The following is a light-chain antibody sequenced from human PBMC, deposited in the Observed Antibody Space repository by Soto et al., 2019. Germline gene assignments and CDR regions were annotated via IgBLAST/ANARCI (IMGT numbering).Light chain of an antibody. V-gene: IGLV1-47*01. J-gene: IGLJ1*01. CDR2: RNN. Sequence: VLTQPPSASGTPGQRVTISCSGSSSNIGSNYVYWYQQLPGTAPKLLIYRNNQRPSGVPDRFSGSKSGTSASLAISGLRSEDEADYYCAAWDDSLSAHYVFGTGTKATVL. CDR1: SSNIGSNY. CDR3: AAWDDSLSAHYV.